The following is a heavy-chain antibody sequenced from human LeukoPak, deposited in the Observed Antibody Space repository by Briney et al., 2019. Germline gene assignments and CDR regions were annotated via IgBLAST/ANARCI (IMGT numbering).Heavy chain of an antibody. CDR1: GFTFSNYG. J-gene: IGHJ4*02. V-gene: IGHV3-30*02. CDR2: IRSDGSNK. Sequence: PGGSLRLSCAASGFTFSNYGMHWVRQAPGKGLEWVAFIRSDGSNKYYADSVKGRFTISRDNSKNTLYLQMSSLRAEDTAVYYCANKEAYGASNYWGQGTLVTVSS. CDR3: ANKEAYGASNY. D-gene: IGHD4-17*01.